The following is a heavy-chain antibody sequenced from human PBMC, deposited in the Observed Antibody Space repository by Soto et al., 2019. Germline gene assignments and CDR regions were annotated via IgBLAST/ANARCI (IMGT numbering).Heavy chain of an antibody. CDR3: ARGQAIAAAGTLAGGYYYYYMDV. Sequence: QVQLQQWGAGLLKPSETLSLTCAVYGGSFSGYYWSWIRQPPGKGLEWIGEINHSGSTNYNPSLKSRVTMSVDTSKNQFSLKLSSVTAADTAVYYCARGQAIAAAGTLAGGYYYYYMDVWGKGTTVTVSS. D-gene: IGHD6-13*01. CDR2: INHSGST. V-gene: IGHV4-34*01. J-gene: IGHJ6*03. CDR1: GGSFSGYY.